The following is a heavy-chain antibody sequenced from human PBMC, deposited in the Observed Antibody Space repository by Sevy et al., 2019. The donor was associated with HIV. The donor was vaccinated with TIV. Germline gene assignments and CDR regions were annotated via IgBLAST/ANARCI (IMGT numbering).Heavy chain of an antibody. J-gene: IGHJ6*03. CDR2: IWYDGSNK. V-gene: IGHV3-33*06. Sequence: GGCLRLSCAAAGFTFSSYGMRWVRQAPGKGLEWVAVIWYDGSNKFYADSVKGRFTISRDNSKNTLYLQMNSLRAEDTAVYYCAKVEAAAGWGFYYYYYMDVWGKGTTVTVSS. CDR1: GFTFSSYG. D-gene: IGHD6-13*01. CDR3: AKVEAAAGWGFYYYYYMDV.